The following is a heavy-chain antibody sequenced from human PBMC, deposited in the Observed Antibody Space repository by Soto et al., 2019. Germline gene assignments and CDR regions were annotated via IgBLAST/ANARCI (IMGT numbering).Heavy chain of an antibody. CDR1: GYTLTELS. J-gene: IGHJ6*02. CDR3: ATARITIFGKPGDYYYYGMDV. CDR2: FDPEDGET. D-gene: IGHD3-3*01. Sequence: GASVKVSCKVSGYTLTELSMHWVRQAPGKGLEWMGGFDPEDGETIYAQKFQGRVTMTEDTSTDTAYMELSSLRSEDTAVYYCATARITIFGKPGDYYYYGMDVWGQGTTVTAP. V-gene: IGHV1-24*01.